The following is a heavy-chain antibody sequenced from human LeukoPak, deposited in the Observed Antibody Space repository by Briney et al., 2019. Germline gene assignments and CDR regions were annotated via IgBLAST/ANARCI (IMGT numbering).Heavy chain of an antibody. CDR3: ARDGGLHTNFDY. D-gene: IGHD2-15*01. V-gene: IGHV3-7*01. CDR2: TKPDGTAE. J-gene: IGHJ4*02. Sequence: GGSLRLSCAASGFTFRNYLMGWVRQAPGEGLEWVANTKPDGTAEYYADSVTGRFTTSKDNANNFLYLQMNSLRGEDTAVYYCARDGGLHTNFDYWGQGTLVTVSS. CDR1: GFTFRNYL.